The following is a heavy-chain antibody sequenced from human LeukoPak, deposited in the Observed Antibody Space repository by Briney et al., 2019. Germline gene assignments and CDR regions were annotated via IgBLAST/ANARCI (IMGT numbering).Heavy chain of an antibody. V-gene: IGHV3-33*01. CDR1: GFSFTTYG. D-gene: IGHD2-15*01. CDR2: IWYDGSKQ. Sequence: GGSLRLSCAASGFSFTTYGFHWVRQAPGKGLEWVAVIWYDGSKQYYADPVKGRFTFSRDDYQNMLYLQINSLRAEDTAIYYCARDDCSAGSCYLQWFDPWGQGTLVTVSS. CDR3: ARDDCSAGSCYLQWFDP. J-gene: IGHJ5*02.